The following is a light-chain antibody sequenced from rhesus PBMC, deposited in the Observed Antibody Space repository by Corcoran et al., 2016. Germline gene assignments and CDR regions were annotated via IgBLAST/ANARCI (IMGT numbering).Light chain of an antibody. CDR3: KQYKSYPLT. CDR2: VAT. Sequence: DIQMTQSPSSLSASVGDTVTITCRASQGISSYLNWFQQKPRKAPKLLIYVATTLQSGVPSRFRGSGSGTDFTLPISSLQPEDFATYYCKQYKSYPLTFGGGTKVEIK. CDR1: QGISSY. J-gene: IGKJ4*01. V-gene: IGKV1-28*02.